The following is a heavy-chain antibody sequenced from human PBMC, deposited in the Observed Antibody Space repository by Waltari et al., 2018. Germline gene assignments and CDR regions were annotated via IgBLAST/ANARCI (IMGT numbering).Heavy chain of an antibody. CDR1: GFTFSSYG. CDR2: IRYDGSNK. Sequence: QVQLVESGGGVVPPGGSLRLSCAASGFTFSSYGMHWVRQAPGKGLEWVAFIRYDGSNKYYADSVKGRFTISRDNSKNTLYLQMNSLRAEDTAVYYCAKTYYYDSSGYYFDDWGQGTLVTVSS. CDR3: AKTYYYDSSGYYFDD. J-gene: IGHJ4*02. V-gene: IGHV3-30*02. D-gene: IGHD3-22*01.